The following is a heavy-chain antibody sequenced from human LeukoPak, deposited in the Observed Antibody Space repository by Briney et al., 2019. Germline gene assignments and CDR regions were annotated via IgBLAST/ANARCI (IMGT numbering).Heavy chain of an antibody. J-gene: IGHJ4*02. CDR1: GGTFSSYA. CDR3: ARSLDSSGYYYLHFDY. V-gene: IGHV1-69*01. Sequence: SVKVSCKASGGTFSSYAISWVRPAPGQGLEWRGGIIPIFGTANYAQKFQGRVTITADESTSTAYMELSSLRSEDTAVYYCARSLDSSGYYYLHFDYWGQGTLVTVSS. D-gene: IGHD3-22*01. CDR2: IIPIFGTA.